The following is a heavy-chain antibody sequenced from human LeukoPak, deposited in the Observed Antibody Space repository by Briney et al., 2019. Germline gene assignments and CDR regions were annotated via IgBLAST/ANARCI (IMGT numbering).Heavy chain of an antibody. CDR1: GFTFSSYW. D-gene: IGHD3-9*01. Sequence: PGGSLRLSCAASGFTFSSYWMSWVRQAPGKGLEWVANIKQDGSEKYYVDSVKGRFTISRDNAKNSLYLQMNSLRAEDTAVYYCARAPRGRYFDWAHDYWGQGTLVTVSS. J-gene: IGHJ4*02. V-gene: IGHV3-7*01. CDR3: ARAPRGRYFDWAHDY. CDR2: IKQDGSEK.